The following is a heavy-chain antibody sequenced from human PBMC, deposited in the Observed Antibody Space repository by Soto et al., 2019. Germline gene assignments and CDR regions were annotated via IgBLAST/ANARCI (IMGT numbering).Heavy chain of an antibody. CDR3: ARHRRYSYVPNWFDP. CDR2: IYYSGST. D-gene: IGHD5-18*01. Sequence: PSETLSLTCTVSGGSISSSSYYWGWIRQPPGKGLEWIGSIYYSGSTYYNPSLKSRVTISVDTSKNQFSLKLSSVTAADTAVYYCARHRRYSYVPNWFDPWGQGTLVTVSS. V-gene: IGHV4-39*01. J-gene: IGHJ5*02. CDR1: GGSISSSSYY.